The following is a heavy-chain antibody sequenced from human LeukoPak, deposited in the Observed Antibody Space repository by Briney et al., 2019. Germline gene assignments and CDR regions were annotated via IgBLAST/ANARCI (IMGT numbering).Heavy chain of an antibody. J-gene: IGHJ4*02. CDR2: INHSGGT. Sequence: SETLSLTCAVYGGSFSGYYWSWIRQPPGKGLEWIGEINHSGGTNYNPSLKSRVTISVDTSKNQFSLKLSSVTAADTAVYYCARCRTAVAAPFDYWGQGTLVTVSS. V-gene: IGHV4-34*01. D-gene: IGHD6-19*01. CDR3: ARCRTAVAAPFDY. CDR1: GGSFSGYY.